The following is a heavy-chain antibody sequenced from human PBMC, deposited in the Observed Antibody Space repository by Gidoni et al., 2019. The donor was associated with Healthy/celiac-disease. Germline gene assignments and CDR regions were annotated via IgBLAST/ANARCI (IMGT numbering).Heavy chain of an antibody. CDR3: ARQKYYYGSGSYLIPFDP. V-gene: IGHV4-34*01. CDR2: INHSGST. J-gene: IGHJ5*02. CDR1: GGSFSGYY. Sequence: QVQLQQWGAGLLKPSETLSLTCAVYGGSFSGYYWSWIRQPPGKGLEWIGEINHSGSTNYNPYLKSRVTISVDTSKNQFSLKLSSVTAADTAVYYCARQKYYYGSGSYLIPFDPWGQGTLVTVSS. D-gene: IGHD3-10*01.